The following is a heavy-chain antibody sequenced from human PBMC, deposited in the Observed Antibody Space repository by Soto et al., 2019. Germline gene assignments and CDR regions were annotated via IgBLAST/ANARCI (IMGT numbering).Heavy chain of an antibody. V-gene: IGHV4-30-2*01. Sequence: QLQLQESGSGLVKPSQTLSLTCAVSGGSISSGGYSWSWIRQPPGKGLEWIGYIYHSGSTYYNPSLKSRVTISVDRSKNQFSLKLSSVTAADTAVYYCAGSAYDSSGYYFWFYPWGQGTLVTVSS. CDR1: GGSISSGGYS. CDR2: IYHSGST. D-gene: IGHD3-22*01. CDR3: AGSAYDSSGYYFWFYP. J-gene: IGHJ5*02.